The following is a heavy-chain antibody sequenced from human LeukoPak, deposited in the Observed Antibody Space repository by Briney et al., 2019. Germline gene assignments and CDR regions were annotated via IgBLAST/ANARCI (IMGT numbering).Heavy chain of an antibody. J-gene: IGHJ5*02. CDR3: ARDDSGYEYNWFDP. Sequence: SETLSLTCTVSGGSISSYYWSWIRQPAGKGLEWIGRIYTSGSTDYNPSLKSRVTMSVDTSKNQFSLKLSSVTAADTAVYYCARDDSGYEYNWFDPWGQGTLVTVSS. CDR1: GGSISSYY. CDR2: IYTSGST. V-gene: IGHV4-4*07. D-gene: IGHD5-12*01.